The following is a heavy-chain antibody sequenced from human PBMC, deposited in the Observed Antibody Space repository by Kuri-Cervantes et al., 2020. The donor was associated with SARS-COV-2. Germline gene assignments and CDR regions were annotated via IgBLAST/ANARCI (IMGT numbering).Heavy chain of an antibody. CDR3: AKDHHGDYIYYFDY. Sequence: GESLKISCSASGFTFSSYAMHWVRQAPGKGLEYVSAISSNGGSTYYADSVKGRFTISRDNSKNTLYLQMNSLRAEDTAVYYCAKDHHGDYIYYFDYWGQGTLVTVSS. J-gene: IGHJ4*02. CDR2: ISSNGGST. V-gene: IGHV3-64*04. D-gene: IGHD4-17*01. CDR1: GFTFSSYA.